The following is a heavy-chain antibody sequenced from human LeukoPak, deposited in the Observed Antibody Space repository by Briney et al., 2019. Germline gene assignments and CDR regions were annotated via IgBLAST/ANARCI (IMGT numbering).Heavy chain of an antibody. CDR3: ATKQWLAPPPDS. Sequence: GGSLRLSCAASGFTFSKYWMLWVRQAPGKGLESVSRINTDGTVTTYADSVKGRFTVSSDDADNTMFLQMNSVRDEDTAVYYCATKQWLAPPPDSWGQGTPVSVSS. V-gene: IGHV3-74*01. CDR1: GFTFSKYW. D-gene: IGHD6-19*01. CDR2: INTDGTVT. J-gene: IGHJ4*02.